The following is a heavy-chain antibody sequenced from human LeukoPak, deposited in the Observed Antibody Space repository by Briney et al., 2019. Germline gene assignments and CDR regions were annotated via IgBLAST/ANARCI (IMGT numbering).Heavy chain of an antibody. CDR3: ARYDVLDAFDI. V-gene: IGHV4-61*02. D-gene: IGHD3/OR15-3a*01. J-gene: IGHJ3*02. Sequence: SETLSLTCTVSGGSISSGSYYWSWLRQPAGTGLEWIGRIYTSGSTNYNPSLKSRVTISVDTSKNQFSLKLSSVTAADTAVYYCARYDVLDAFDIWGQGTMVTVSS. CDR1: GGSISSGSYY. CDR2: IYTSGST.